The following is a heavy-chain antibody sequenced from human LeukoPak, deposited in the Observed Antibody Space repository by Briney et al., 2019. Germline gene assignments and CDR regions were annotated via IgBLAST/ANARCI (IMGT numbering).Heavy chain of an antibody. CDR3: AKDSPSGGSHFDY. CDR1: GFTFSSYA. J-gene: IGHJ4*02. CDR2: ISGSGGST. V-gene: IGHV3-23*01. Sequence: QSGGSLRLSCVASGFTFSSYAMSWVRQAPGKGLEWVSAISGSGGSTYYADSVKGRFTISRDNSKNTLYLQMNSLRAEDTAVYYCAKDSPSGGSHFDYWGQGTLVTVSS. D-gene: IGHD3-10*01.